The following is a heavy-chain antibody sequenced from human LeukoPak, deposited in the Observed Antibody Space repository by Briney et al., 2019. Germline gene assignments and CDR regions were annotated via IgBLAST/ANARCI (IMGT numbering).Heavy chain of an antibody. J-gene: IGHJ4*02. D-gene: IGHD3-22*01. Sequence: GGSLRLSCAASGFTFSSYGMHWVRQAPGKGLEWVAVIWYDGSNKYYADSVKGRFTISRDNSKSTLNLQMNSLRAEDTAVYYCAKDMSAYYYDSSGSDYWGQGTLVTVSS. CDR3: AKDMSAYYYDSSGSDY. CDR2: IWYDGSNK. V-gene: IGHV3-33*06. CDR1: GFTFSSYG.